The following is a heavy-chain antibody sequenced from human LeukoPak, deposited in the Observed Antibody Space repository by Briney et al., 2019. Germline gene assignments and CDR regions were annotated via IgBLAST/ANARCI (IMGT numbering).Heavy chain of an antibody. D-gene: IGHD6-19*01. V-gene: IGHV4-59*08. CDR1: GGSISSYY. Sequence: SETLSLTCTVSGGSISSYYWSWIRQPPGKGLEWIGYIYYSGSTNYNPSLKSRVTISVDTSKNQFSLKLSSVTAADTAVFYCARHVSAYSSGLPYYMDVWGKGTTVTVSS. CDR2: IYYSGST. CDR3: ARHVSAYSSGLPYYMDV. J-gene: IGHJ6*03.